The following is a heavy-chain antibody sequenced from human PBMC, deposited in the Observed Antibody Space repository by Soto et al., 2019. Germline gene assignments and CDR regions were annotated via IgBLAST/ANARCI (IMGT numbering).Heavy chain of an antibody. CDR2: ISAYNGNT. CDR1: GYTFTSYG. J-gene: IGHJ6*02. V-gene: IGHV1-18*01. CDR3: ARDADTAMVTNGMVV. D-gene: IGHD5-18*01. Sequence: ASVKVSCKASGYTFTSYGSSWVRQAPGQGLEWMGWISAYNGNTNYAQKLQGRVTMTTDTSTSTAYMELRSLRSDDTAVHYCARDADTAMVTNGMVVWGQGTTVTVSS.